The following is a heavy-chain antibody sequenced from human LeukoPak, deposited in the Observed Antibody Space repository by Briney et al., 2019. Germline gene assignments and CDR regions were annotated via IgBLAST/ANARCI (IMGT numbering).Heavy chain of an antibody. CDR2: INSDGSST. Sequence: GGSLRLSCAASGFSFSSYWMHWVRQAPGKGLVWASRINSDGSSTTYADSVKGRSSISRDNAKNTLYLHMNSLRAEDTGVYYCARAVRAHPPADFWGQGTLVTVSS. V-gene: IGHV3-74*01. CDR1: GFSFSSYW. CDR3: ARAVRAHPPADF. J-gene: IGHJ4*02. D-gene: IGHD3-3*01.